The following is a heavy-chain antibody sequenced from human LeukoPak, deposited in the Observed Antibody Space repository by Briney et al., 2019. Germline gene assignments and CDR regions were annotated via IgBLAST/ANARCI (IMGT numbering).Heavy chain of an antibody. V-gene: IGHV4-59*01. D-gene: IGHD6-13*01. CDR2: IYYTGST. CDR3: AIQQRSQLYYFDN. J-gene: IGHJ4*02. CDR1: GGSISSYY. Sequence: SETLSLTCTVTGGSISSYYWSWIRQPPGKGLEWIGYIYYTGSTNYNPSLKSRVTISVDTSKNQFSLKLSSVTAADTAVYYCAIQQRSQLYYFDNWGQGTLVTVSS.